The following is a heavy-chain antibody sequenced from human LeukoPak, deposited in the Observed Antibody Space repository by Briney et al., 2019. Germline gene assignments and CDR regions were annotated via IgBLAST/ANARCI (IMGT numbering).Heavy chain of an antibody. Sequence: ASVKVSCKASGGTFSSYAISRVRQAPGQGLEWMGGIIPIFGTANYAQKFQGRVTITADESTSTAYMELSSLRSEDTAVYYCARGVSSGWPFDYWGQGTLVTVSS. CDR2: IIPIFGTA. V-gene: IGHV1-69*13. J-gene: IGHJ4*02. CDR3: ARGVSSGWPFDY. D-gene: IGHD6-19*01. CDR1: GGTFSSYA.